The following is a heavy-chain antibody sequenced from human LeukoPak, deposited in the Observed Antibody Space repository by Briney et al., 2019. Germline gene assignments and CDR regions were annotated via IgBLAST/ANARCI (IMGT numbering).Heavy chain of an antibody. CDR1: GYTFTGYY. Sequence: ASVKVSCKASGYTFTGYYMHWVRQAPRQGLEWMGWINPNSGGTNYAQKFQGRVTMTRDTSISTAYMELSRLRSDDTAVYYCARVQGAAGEFDYWGQGTLVTVSS. CDR3: ARVQGAAGEFDY. V-gene: IGHV1-2*02. D-gene: IGHD6-13*01. J-gene: IGHJ4*02. CDR2: INPNSGGT.